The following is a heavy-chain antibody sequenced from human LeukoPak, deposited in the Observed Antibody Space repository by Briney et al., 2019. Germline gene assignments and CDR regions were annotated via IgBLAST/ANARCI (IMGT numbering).Heavy chain of an antibody. J-gene: IGHJ4*02. CDR3: ASNPLYCSSTSCPFDY. CDR1: GFTFTNYG. D-gene: IGHD2-2*01. Sequence: GGSLRLSCSASGFTFTNYGMHWVRQAPGKGLEWVAVISYDGITNYYADSVKGRFTVSRDNSENTLYLQMNSLRPDDTAVYYCASNPLYCSSTSCPFDYWGQGTLVTVSS. V-gene: IGHV3-30*03. CDR2: ISYDGITN.